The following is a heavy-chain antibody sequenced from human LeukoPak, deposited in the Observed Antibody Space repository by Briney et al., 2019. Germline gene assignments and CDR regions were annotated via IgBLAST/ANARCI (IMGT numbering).Heavy chain of an antibody. Sequence: GESLKISCKGSGYSFTSYWIGWVRQMPGKGLEWMGIIYPGDSDTRYSPSFQGQVTISADKSISTAYLQWSSLKASGTAMYYCASSSPAYYYYYGMDVWGQGTTVTVSS. J-gene: IGHJ6*02. V-gene: IGHV5-51*01. CDR3: ASSSPAYYYYYGMDV. CDR2: IYPGDSDT. CDR1: GYSFTSYW.